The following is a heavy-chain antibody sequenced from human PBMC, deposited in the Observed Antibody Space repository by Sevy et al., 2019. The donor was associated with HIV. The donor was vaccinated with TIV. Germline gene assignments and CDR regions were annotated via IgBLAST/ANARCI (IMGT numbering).Heavy chain of an antibody. CDR2: IYPSGSS. CDR1: GYSISSGYY. V-gene: IGHV4-38-2*01. CDR3: ARANVGELDY. J-gene: IGHJ4*02. Sequence: SDTLSRTCAVSGYSISSGYYWGWIGQPPVKGLEWIGSIYPSGSSYYNPSLKSRVTISVDTSKNQFYLKLSAVTAADTAVYYCARANVGELDYWGQGTLVTVSS. D-gene: IGHD3-10*02.